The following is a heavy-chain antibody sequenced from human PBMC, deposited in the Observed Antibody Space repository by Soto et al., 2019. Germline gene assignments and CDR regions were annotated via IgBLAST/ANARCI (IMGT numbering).Heavy chain of an antibody. V-gene: IGHV4-4*07. D-gene: IGHD6-6*01. CDR1: GGSISSYY. Sequence: QVQLQESGPGLVKPSETLSLTCTVSGGSISSYYWSWIRQPAGKGLEWIGRIYTSGSTNYNPSLKSRVTRSVDTSKNQFSLKLSSGTAADTAVDDCARDYGSSSNNNWFDPWGQGTLVTVSS. CDR3: ARDYGSSSNNNWFDP. J-gene: IGHJ5*02. CDR2: IYTSGST.